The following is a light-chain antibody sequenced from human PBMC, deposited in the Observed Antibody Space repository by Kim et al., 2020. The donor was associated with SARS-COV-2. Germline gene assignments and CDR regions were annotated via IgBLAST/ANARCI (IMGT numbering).Light chain of an antibody. CDR2: FSS. CDR1: QSVGSS. J-gene: IGKJ2*01. Sequence: EVVMTQSPATLSVSPGESATLSCRASQSVGSSLAWYQQRPGQTPRLLIYFSSTRATGVPARFRGSGSGTEFTLTISSLQSEDSAVYYCQQCDDWPLYTFGQGTKVDIK. CDR3: QQCDDWPLYT. V-gene: IGKV3-15*01.